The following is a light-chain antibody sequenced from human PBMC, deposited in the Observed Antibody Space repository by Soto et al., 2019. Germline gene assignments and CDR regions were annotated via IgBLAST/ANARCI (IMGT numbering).Light chain of an antibody. CDR1: QSVGNN. V-gene: IGKV3-15*01. CDR2: GAS. J-gene: IGKJ1*01. CDR3: QQYNNWPWT. Sequence: VMTQSPATLPVSPGGRVTLSCRASQSVGNNLAWYKQRPGQPPRLLIYGASTRDTGFPARFSGSGSGTEFTLTISSLQSEDIAIYYCQQYNNWPWTFGQGTKVDIK.